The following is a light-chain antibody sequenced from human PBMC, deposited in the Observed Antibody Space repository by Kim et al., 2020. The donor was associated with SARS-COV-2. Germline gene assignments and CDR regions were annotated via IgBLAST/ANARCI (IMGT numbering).Light chain of an antibody. CDR2: HAS. Sequence: DIQLTQSPSSLSSSVGDRVTITCQATQDIANYLSWYQQKPGKAPKLLIYHASNLQTGVPSRFSGSGSGSQFTFTISSLQPEDVATYFCQQYHNLPLTFGGGTKVDIK. V-gene: IGKV1-33*01. CDR3: QQYHNLPLT. J-gene: IGKJ4*01. CDR1: QDIANY.